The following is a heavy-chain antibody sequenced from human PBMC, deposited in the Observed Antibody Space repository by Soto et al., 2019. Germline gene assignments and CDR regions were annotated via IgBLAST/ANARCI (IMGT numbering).Heavy chain of an antibody. V-gene: IGHV4-59*01. CDR2: IYYSGST. J-gene: IGHJ5*02. D-gene: IGHD3-10*01. Sequence: SETLSLTCTVSGGSISSYYWSWIRQPPGKGLEWIGYIYYSGSTNYNPSLKSRVTISVDTSKNQFSLKLSSVTAADTAVYYCARGMVRGVSYFWFDPWGQGTLVTVSS. CDR1: GGSISSYY. CDR3: ARGMVRGVSYFWFDP.